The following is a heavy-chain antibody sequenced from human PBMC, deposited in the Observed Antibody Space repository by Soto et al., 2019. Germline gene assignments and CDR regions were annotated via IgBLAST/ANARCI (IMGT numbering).Heavy chain of an antibody. J-gene: IGHJ5*02. CDR3: ARTFLGVIASPWFDP. D-gene: IGHD3-22*01. Sequence: PGGSLRLSCAASGFTFSDYYMSWIRQAPGKGLEWVSYISSSGSTIYYADSVKGRFTISRDNAKNSLYLQMNSLRAEDTAVYYCARTFLGVIASPWFDPWGQGTLVTVSS. CDR1: GFTFSDYY. CDR2: ISSSGSTI. V-gene: IGHV3-11*01.